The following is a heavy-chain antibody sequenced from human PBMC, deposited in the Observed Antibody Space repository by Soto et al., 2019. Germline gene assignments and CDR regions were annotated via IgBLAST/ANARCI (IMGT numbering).Heavy chain of an antibody. CDR1: GGSIRSYY. Sequence: SETLSLTCTVSGGSIRSYYWTWIRQPPGKGLEWLGYIFYSGSTFYNPSLKSRVTISIHTSKNQFSLKLSSVTAADTAVYYCARAPARDKGWFDPWGQGTLVTVSS. V-gene: IGHV4-59*12. CDR3: ARAPARDKGWFDP. CDR2: IFYSGST. J-gene: IGHJ5*02.